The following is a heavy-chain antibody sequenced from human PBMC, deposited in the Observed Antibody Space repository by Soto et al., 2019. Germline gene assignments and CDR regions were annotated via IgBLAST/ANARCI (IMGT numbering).Heavy chain of an antibody. CDR1: GGSISSYY. Sequence: PSETLSLTCTVSGGSISSYYWSWIRQPPGKGLEWIGYIYYSGSTNYNPSLKSRVTISVDTSKNQFSLKLSSVTAADTAVYYCARDSLEYYDFWSGWDYYYGMDVWGQGTTVTVSS. J-gene: IGHJ6*02. CDR3: ARDSLEYYDFWSGWDYYYGMDV. CDR2: IYYSGST. V-gene: IGHV4-59*01. D-gene: IGHD3-3*01.